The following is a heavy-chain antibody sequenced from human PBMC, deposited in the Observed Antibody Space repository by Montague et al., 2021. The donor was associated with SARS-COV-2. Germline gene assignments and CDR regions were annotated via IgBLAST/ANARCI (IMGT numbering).Heavy chain of an antibody. CDR3: AKDREMDYSADY. D-gene: IGHD5-24*01. CDR2: ISTSGDYT. J-gene: IGHJ4*02. Sequence: SLRLSCAASGFIFRHYAMSWVRQAPGKGLEWVSGISTSGDYTYYADSLKGRFTISKDNSRNTLYLQLKSLRAEDTAIYYCAKDREMDYSADYWGQGTLVTVSS. CDR1: GFIFRHYA. V-gene: IGHV3-23*01.